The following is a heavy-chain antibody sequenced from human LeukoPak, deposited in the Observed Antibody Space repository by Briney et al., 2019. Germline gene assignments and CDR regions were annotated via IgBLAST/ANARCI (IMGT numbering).Heavy chain of an antibody. Sequence: SQTLSLTCAVSGGSISSGGYSWSWIRQPPGKGLEWIGYIYHSGSTYYNPSLKSRVTISVDRSKNQFSLKLSSVTAADTAVYYCARFGHLYYFDYWGQGTLVTVSS. CDR2: IYHSGST. D-gene: IGHD3-10*01. CDR3: ARFGHLYYFDY. CDR1: GGSISSGGYS. J-gene: IGHJ4*02. V-gene: IGHV4-30-2*01.